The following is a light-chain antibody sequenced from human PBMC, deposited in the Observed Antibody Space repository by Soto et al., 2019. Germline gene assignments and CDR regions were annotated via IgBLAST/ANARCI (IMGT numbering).Light chain of an antibody. J-gene: IGKJ1*01. CDR2: DAS. CDR1: QSISTW. Sequence: DIQMTQSPSTLSASVGDRVTITCRASQSISTWLAWYQQTPGKAPNLLIYDASSLERGVPSRFSGSGSGTEFTLTISSLQPDDFATYYCQQYRSFWTFGQGTKVEIK. V-gene: IGKV1-5*01. CDR3: QQYRSFWT.